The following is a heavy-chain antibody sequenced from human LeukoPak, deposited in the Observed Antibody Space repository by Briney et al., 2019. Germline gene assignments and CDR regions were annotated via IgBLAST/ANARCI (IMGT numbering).Heavy chain of an antibody. V-gene: IGHV3-43*02. CDR3: VKDFYLDP. J-gene: IGHJ5*02. Sequence: PGGSLSLSCTASGFSFNNYYLNWVRQAPGKGLEWICLISGDGGRTYYAYSVKGRFTFAKATTKNSPYLQMTTVNTEDTAYYYCVKDFYLDPWGQGTLVTVSS. CDR1: GFSFNNYY. CDR2: ISGDGGRT.